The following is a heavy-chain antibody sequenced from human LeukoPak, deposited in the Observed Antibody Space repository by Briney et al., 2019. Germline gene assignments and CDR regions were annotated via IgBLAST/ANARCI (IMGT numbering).Heavy chain of an antibody. V-gene: IGHV3-9*03. Sequence: PGGSLRLSCAASGFTFDDYAMHWVRQAPGKGLEWVSGISWNSGSIGYADSVKGRFTISRDNAKNSLYLQMNSLRAEDMAVYYCAKDLSNMVRGPSDYWGQGTLVTVSS. D-gene: IGHD3-10*01. CDR3: AKDLSNMVRGPSDY. J-gene: IGHJ4*02. CDR1: GFTFDDYA. CDR2: ISWNSGSI.